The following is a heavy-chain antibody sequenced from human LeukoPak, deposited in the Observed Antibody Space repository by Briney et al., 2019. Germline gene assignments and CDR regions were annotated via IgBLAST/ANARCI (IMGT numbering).Heavy chain of an antibody. Sequence: PSETRSLICASYGVSFSGYVWSLILQHPGKGLESIGEINHSGSTNYNPSRKSRVTISVDTFKNQFSLKLSSVTAADTFFFQAEDGIRDCSSTSCYLLASNWFDPWGQGTLVTVSS. J-gene: IGHJ5*02. CDR2: INHSGST. CDR1: GVSFSGYV. V-gene: IGHV4-34*01. CDR3: EDGIRDCSSTSCYLLASNWFDP. D-gene: IGHD2-2*01.